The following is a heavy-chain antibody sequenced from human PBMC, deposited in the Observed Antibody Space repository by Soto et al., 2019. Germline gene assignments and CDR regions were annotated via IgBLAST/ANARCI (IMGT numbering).Heavy chain of an antibody. J-gene: IGHJ4*02. V-gene: IGHV4-31*03. D-gene: IGHD1-26*01. CDR1: GGSISSGGYY. Sequence: SETLSLTCTVSGGSISSGGYYWSWIRQHPGKGLEWIGYIYYSGSTYYNPSLKSRVTISVDTSKNQFSLKLSSVTAADTAVYYCARVTLPLGGWAQGAYFDYWGQGTLVTVSS. CDR3: ARVTLPLGGWAQGAYFDY. CDR2: IYYSGST.